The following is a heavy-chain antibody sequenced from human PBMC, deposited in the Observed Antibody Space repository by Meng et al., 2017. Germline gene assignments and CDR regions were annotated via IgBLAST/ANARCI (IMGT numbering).Heavy chain of an antibody. D-gene: IGHD6-13*01. CDR1: GYSFTAYY. J-gene: IGHJ4*02. CDR2: IDPNSGVT. V-gene: IGHV1-2*06. Sequence: QVPLVQVGAEVKKPGASVKASCNPSGYSFTAYYIHWLRQAPGQGLEWMGRIDPNSGVTEYAHKFHGRVTVTGDTSISTAYMELRRLTSDDTAVYYCARDEDISAAGKLFGDYWGQGTLVTVSS. CDR3: ARDEDISAAGKLFGDY.